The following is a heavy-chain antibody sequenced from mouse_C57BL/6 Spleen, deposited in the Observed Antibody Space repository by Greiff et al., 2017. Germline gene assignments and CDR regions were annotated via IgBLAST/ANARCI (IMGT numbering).Heavy chain of an antibody. Sequence: QVQLQQSGAELVMPGASVKLSCKASGYTFTSYWMHWVKLRPGQGLEWIGEIDPSDSYTNYNQKFKGKSTLTVDKSSSTAYMQLSSLTSEDSSVYYCALYDGYYGDWGQGTTLTVSS. CDR1: GYTFTSYW. CDR3: ALYDGYYGD. J-gene: IGHJ2*01. V-gene: IGHV1-69*01. D-gene: IGHD2-3*01. CDR2: IDPSDSYT.